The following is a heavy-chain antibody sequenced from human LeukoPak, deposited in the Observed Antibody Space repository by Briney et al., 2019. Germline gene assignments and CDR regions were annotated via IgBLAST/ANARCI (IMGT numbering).Heavy chain of an antibody. CDR2: ISAYNGNT. Sequence: GSSVKLSCKASGCTFSSYAISWVRQAPGQGLEWMGWISAYNGNTNYAQKLQGRVTMTTDTSTSTAYLELRSLRSDDTAVYYCASTNWNYVDPFDYWGQGTLVTVSS. J-gene: IGHJ4*02. CDR1: GCTFSSYA. CDR3: ASTNWNYVDPFDY. V-gene: IGHV1-18*01. D-gene: IGHD1-7*01.